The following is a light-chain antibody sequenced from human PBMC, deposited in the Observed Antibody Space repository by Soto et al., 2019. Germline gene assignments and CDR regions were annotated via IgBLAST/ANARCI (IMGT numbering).Light chain of an antibody. CDR1: KLGNKY. V-gene: IGLV3-1*01. CDR2: QDS. Sequence: SYELTQPPSVSVSPGQTASITCSGDKLGNKYACWYQQRPGQAPVLVIYQDSKRPSGIPGRFSGSSSGNTATLTISGTQAMDEADYYCQAWDSSTEVVFGGGTKVTVL. CDR3: QAWDSSTEVV. J-gene: IGLJ2*01.